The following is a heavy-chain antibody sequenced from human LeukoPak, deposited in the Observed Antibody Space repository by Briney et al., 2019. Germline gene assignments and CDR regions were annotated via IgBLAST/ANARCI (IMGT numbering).Heavy chain of an antibody. CDR2: IKHDGGDK. V-gene: IGHV3-7*03. J-gene: IGHJ4*02. Sequence: QPGGSLRLSCAASGFTFSNYWMSWVRQGPGKGLEWVANIKHDGGDKHYVDSVKGRFTIARDSAKNSLNLQMNSLRAEDTAVYYCARGGNYDILTGYIFDYWGQGTLVTVSS. CDR3: ARGGNYDILTGYIFDY. D-gene: IGHD3-9*01. CDR1: GFTFSNYW.